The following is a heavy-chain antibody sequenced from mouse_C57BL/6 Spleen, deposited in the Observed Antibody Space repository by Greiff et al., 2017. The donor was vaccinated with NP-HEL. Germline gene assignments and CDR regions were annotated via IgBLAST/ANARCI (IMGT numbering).Heavy chain of an antibody. CDR3: ARYTEDWYFDV. V-gene: IGHV7-3*01. CDR1: GFTFTDYY. CDR2: IRNKANGYTT. J-gene: IGHJ1*03. Sequence: EVKLVESGGGLVQPGGSLSLSCAASGFTFTDYYMSWVRQPPGKALEWLGFIRNKANGYTTEYSASVKGRFTISRDNSQSILYLQMNALRAEDSATYYCARYTEDWYFDVWGTGTTVTVSS.